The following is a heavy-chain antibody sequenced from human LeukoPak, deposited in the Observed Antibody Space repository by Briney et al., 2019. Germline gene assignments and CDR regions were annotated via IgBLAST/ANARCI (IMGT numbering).Heavy chain of an antibody. Sequence: GASVKVSCTASGYGFTSVGITWVRRAPGQGLEWMGWISPYNGNTRYAQKFQGRVAMTTDTSTTTAYMELKGLRFNDTAVYYCARGLGDSSGYYYSDYWGQGTLVTVSS. V-gene: IGHV1-18*01. CDR3: ARGLGDSSGYYYSDY. CDR1: GYGFTSVG. J-gene: IGHJ4*02. CDR2: ISPYNGNT. D-gene: IGHD3-22*01.